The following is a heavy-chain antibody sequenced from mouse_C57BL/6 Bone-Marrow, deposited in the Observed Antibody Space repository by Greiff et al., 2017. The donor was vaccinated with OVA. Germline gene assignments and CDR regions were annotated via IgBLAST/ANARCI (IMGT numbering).Heavy chain of an antibody. Sequence: QVQLQQSGPELVKPGASVKISCKASGYTFTDYYINWVKQRPGQGLEWIGWIFPGSGSTYYNEKFKGKATLTVDKSSSTAYMLLSSLTSEDSAVYFCARMGLWLRPRYYAMDYWGQGTSVTVSS. V-gene: IGHV1-75*01. D-gene: IGHD2-2*01. CDR2: IFPGSGST. CDR1: GYTFTDYY. J-gene: IGHJ4*01. CDR3: ARMGLWLRPRYYAMDY.